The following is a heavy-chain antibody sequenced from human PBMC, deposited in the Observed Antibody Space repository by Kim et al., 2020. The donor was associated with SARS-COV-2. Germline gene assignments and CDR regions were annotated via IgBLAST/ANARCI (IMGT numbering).Heavy chain of an antibody. D-gene: IGHD2-15*01. CDR3: ARGVSKDIVVVVAATPFWWFDP. CDR1: GGSISSGGYY. V-gene: IGHV4-31*03. CDR2: IYYSGST. J-gene: IGHJ5*02. Sequence: SETLSLTCTVSGGSISSGGYYWSWIRQHPGKGLEWIGYIYYSGSTYYNPSLKSRVTISVDTSKNQFSLKLSSVTAADTAVYYCARGVSKDIVVVVAATPFWWFDPWGQGTLVTVSS.